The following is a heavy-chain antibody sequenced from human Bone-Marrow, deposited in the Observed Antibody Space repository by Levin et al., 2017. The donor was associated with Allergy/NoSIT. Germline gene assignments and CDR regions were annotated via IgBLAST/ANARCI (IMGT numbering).Heavy chain of an antibody. CDR2: IKSNTNGGTA. J-gene: IGHJ4*02. Sequence: GGSLRLSCAASGFSFNSVWMNWVRQAPGKGLEWVGRIKSNTNGGTADYAEPVKGRFTISRDDSKNMVYLNMDSLKTEDTAVYFCTTTGGLPVVRTPPFDHWGQGALVTVSS. V-gene: IGHV3-15*07. CDR1: GFSFNSVW. CDR3: TTTGGLPVVRTPPFDH. D-gene: IGHD7-27*01.